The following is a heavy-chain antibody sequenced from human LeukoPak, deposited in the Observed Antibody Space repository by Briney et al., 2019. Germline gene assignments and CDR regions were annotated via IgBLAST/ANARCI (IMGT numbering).Heavy chain of an antibody. J-gene: IGHJ4*02. D-gene: IGHD6-19*01. CDR3: ARDGWYSSGPYGY. V-gene: IGHV3-11*01. CDR1: GFTFSDYY. Sequence: AGGSLRFSCAASGFTFSDYYMSWLRQAPGKGLEWVSYISSSGSTIYYADSVKGRFTISRDNAKNSLYLQMNSLRTEDTAVYYCARDGWYSSGPYGYWGQGTLVTVSS. CDR2: ISSSGSTI.